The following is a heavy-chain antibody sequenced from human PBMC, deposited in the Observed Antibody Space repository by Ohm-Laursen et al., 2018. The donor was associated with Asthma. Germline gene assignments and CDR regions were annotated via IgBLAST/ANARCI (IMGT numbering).Heavy chain of an antibody. Sequence: SLRLSCTASGFTFSDYYMSWIRQAPGKGLEWVSYISSSGSTIYYADSVKGRFTISRDNAKNSLYLQMNSLRAEDTAVYYCARGHYDILTGNWFDPWGQGTLVTVSS. J-gene: IGHJ5*02. CDR1: GFTFSDYY. V-gene: IGHV3-11*01. CDR3: ARGHYDILTGNWFDP. CDR2: ISSSGSTI. D-gene: IGHD3-9*01.